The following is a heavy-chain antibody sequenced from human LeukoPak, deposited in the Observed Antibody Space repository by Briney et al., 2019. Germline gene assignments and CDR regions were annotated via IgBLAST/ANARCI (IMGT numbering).Heavy chain of an antibody. CDR1: GSTFSSYA. Sequence: GGSLRLSCAASGSTFSSYAMHWVRHAPGKGLEWVADISYDGRIKYYADSVKGRFTISRDNSKNTLYLQMNSLRAEDTAVYYCAREVTVSTTSQFDSWGQGTLVTVST. V-gene: IGHV3-30*04. J-gene: IGHJ4*02. CDR3: AREVTVSTTSQFDS. D-gene: IGHD5/OR15-5a*01. CDR2: ISYDGRIK.